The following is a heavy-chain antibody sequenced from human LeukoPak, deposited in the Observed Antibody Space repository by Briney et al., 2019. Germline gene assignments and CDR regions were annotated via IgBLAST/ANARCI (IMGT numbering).Heavy chain of an antibody. CDR1: GGTFSSYA. CDR3: ARGNRLYTSSWSSLAFDI. D-gene: IGHD6-13*01. V-gene: IGHV1-8*02. Sequence: GASVKVSCKASGGTFSSYAISWVRQAAGQGLEWMGWMNPISGYTGYTQNFQGRVTMTGDTSISTAYMELSSLKSEDAAVYYCARGNRLYTSSWSSLAFDIWGQGTMVTVSS. CDR2: MNPISGYT. J-gene: IGHJ3*02.